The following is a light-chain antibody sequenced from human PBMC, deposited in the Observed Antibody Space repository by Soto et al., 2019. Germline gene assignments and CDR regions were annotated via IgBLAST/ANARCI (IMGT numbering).Light chain of an antibody. V-gene: IGLV1-44*01. J-gene: IGLJ2*01. Sequence: QAVVTQPPSASGTPGQRVTISCSGSSSNIGSNTVNWYQQLPGMAPKLLIYSNNQRPSGVPDRFSGSKSGTSASLAISGLQSEDEADYYCAAWDDSLTGPVFGVGTKVTVL. CDR2: SNN. CDR3: AAWDDSLTGPV. CDR1: SSNIGSNT.